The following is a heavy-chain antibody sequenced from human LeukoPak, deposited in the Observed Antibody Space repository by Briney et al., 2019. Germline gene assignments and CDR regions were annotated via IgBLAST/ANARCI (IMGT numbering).Heavy chain of an antibody. CDR2: ISAYNGNT. V-gene: IGHV1-18*01. Sequence: ASVKVSCKASGYTFTSYGISWVRQAPGQGLEWMGWISAYNGNTNYAQKLQGRVTMTEDTSTDTAYMELSSLRSEDTAVYYCATDPGLTGYYAFDIWGQGTMVTVSS. D-gene: IGHD3-9*01. CDR3: ATDPGLTGYYAFDI. CDR1: GYTFTSYG. J-gene: IGHJ3*02.